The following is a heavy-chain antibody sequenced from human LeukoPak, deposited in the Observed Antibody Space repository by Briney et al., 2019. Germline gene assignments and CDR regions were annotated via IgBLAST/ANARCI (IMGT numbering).Heavy chain of an antibody. V-gene: IGHV4-34*01. J-gene: IGHJ4*02. CDR2: INHSGST. Sequence: PSETLSLTCAVYGGSFSGYYWSWIRQPPGKGLEWIGEINHSGSTNYNPSLKSRVTISVDTSKNQFSLKLSSVTAADTAVYYCARVKSAYFDYWGQGTLVTVSS. CDR3: ARVKSAYFDY. CDR1: GGSFSGYY.